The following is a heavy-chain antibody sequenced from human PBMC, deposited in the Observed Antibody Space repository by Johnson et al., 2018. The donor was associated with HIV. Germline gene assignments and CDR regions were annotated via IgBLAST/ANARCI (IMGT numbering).Heavy chain of an antibody. CDR1: GFTFSSYA. CDR2: ISYDGSDE. CDR3: ARERVDEGVGFDI. J-gene: IGHJ3*02. D-gene: IGHD2-8*01. Sequence: VQLVESGGGLVKPGGSLRLSCEASGFTFSSYAYHWVRQSPGKGLEWVAVISYDGSDEHYADSVKGRFTISRDNAKNSLYLLMNSLRAEDTAVYYCARERVDEGVGFDIWGQGTMVTVSS. V-gene: IGHV3-30*04.